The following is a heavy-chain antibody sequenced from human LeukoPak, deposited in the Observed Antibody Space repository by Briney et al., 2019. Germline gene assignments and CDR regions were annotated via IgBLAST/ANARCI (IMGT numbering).Heavy chain of an antibody. D-gene: IGHD2-21*02. CDR1: GFTFSSYA. V-gene: IGHV3-23*01. J-gene: IGHJ5*02. CDR3: AKDLVTVVTLRYTLNGFDP. CDR2: ISGSGGST. Sequence: PGGSLRLSCAASGFTFSSYAMSWVRQAPGKGLEWVSAISGSGGSTYYADSVKGRFTISRDNSKNTLYLQMNSLRAEDTAVYYCAKDLVTVVTLRYTLNGFDPWGQGTLVTVSS.